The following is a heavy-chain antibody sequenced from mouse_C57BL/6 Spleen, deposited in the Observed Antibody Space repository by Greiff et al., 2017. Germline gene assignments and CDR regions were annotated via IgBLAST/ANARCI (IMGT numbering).Heavy chain of an antibody. V-gene: IGHV1-80*01. CDR2: IYPGDGDT. CDR3: ARRRDYDWFAY. CDR1: GYAFSSYW. J-gene: IGHJ3*01. D-gene: IGHD2-4*01. Sequence: VQLVESGAELVKPGASVKISCKASGYAFSSYWMNWVKQRPGKGLEWIGQIYPGDGDTNYNGKFKGKATLTADTSSSTAYMQLSSLTSEDSAVYFCARRRDYDWFAYWGQGTLVTVSA.